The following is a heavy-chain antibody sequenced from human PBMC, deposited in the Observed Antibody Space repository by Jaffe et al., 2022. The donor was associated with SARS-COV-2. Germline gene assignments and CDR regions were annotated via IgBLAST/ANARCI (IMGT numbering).Heavy chain of an antibody. Sequence: QVQLVESGGGVVQPGRSLRLSCAASGFTFSSYAMHWVRQAPGKGLEWVAVISYDGSNKYYADSVKGRFTISRDNSKNTLYLQMNSLRAEDTAVYYCARGFSWELPTGFDYWGQGTLVTVSS. J-gene: IGHJ4*02. CDR2: ISYDGSNK. CDR1: GFTFSSYA. CDR3: ARGFSWELPTGFDY. D-gene: IGHD1-26*01. V-gene: IGHV3-30-3*01.